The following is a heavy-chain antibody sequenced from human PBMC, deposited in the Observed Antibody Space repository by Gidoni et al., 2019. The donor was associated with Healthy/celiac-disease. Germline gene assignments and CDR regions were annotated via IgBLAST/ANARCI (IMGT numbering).Heavy chain of an antibody. CDR2: IYYSGST. V-gene: IGHV4-31*03. D-gene: IGHD4-17*01. J-gene: IGHJ4*02. Sequence: VQLQQSGPGLVKPSHTLSLTCTVSGGSIRSGGYYWSWIRQHPGKGLEWIGYIYYSGSTYYNPSLKSRVTISVDTSKNQFSLKLSSVTAADTAVYYCARTTTVGPLYWGQGTLVTVSS. CDR1: GGSIRSGGYY. CDR3: ARTTTVGPLY.